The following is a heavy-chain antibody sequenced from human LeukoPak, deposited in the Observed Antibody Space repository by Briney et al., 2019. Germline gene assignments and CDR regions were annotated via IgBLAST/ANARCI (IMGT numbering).Heavy chain of an antibody. Sequence: SETLSLTCTVSGYSISSGYYCGWIRHPPGKGLECIESIYHSGSTYYNPSLKSRVTISVDTSKNQFSLKLSSVTAADTAVYYCARRKSGSYNAAFDFWGEGTTVTVSS. D-gene: IGHD1-26*01. CDR2: IYHSGST. V-gene: IGHV4-38-2*02. CDR1: GYSISSGYY. J-gene: IGHJ3*01. CDR3: ARRKSGSYNAAFDF.